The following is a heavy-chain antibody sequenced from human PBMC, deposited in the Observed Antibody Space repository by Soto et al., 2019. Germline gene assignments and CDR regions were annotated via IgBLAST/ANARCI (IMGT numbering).Heavy chain of an antibody. CDR1: GFTFSSYG. D-gene: IGHD1-26*01. J-gene: IGHJ6*02. V-gene: IGHV3-30*18. CDR2: ISYDGSNK. Sequence: LRLSCAASGFTFSSYGMHWVRQAPGKGLEWVAVISYDGSNKYYADSVKGRFTISRDNSKNTLYLQMNSLRAEDTAVYYCAKDLLTYYYYYGMDVWGQGTTVTVSS. CDR3: AKDLLTYYYYYGMDV.